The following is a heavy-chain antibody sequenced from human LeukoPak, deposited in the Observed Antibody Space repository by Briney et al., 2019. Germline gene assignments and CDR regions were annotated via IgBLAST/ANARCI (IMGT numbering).Heavy chain of an antibody. Sequence: GGSLRLSCTAPGFTFSSYSMSWVRQGPGTGLEWVSAISGSGDTTFYADSVKGRFTISRDNSKKTLYLQVNSLRAEDTAVYFCAKELTTERTPGVDSWGQGTLVTVSS. CDR1: GFTFSSYS. CDR2: ISGSGDTT. J-gene: IGHJ4*02. V-gene: IGHV3-23*01. D-gene: IGHD4-17*01. CDR3: AKELTTERTPGVDS.